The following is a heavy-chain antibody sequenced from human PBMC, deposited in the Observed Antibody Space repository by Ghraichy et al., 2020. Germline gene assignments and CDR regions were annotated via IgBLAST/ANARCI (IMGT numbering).Heavy chain of an antibody. D-gene: IGHD6-6*01. CDR2: FHPEDGEV. CDR1: GYTLSELS. CDR3: ATGWGSSYTIYYYSGMDA. J-gene: IGHJ6*02. Sequence: ASVKVSCKVSGYTLSELSMQWVRQAPAGGLEWMGGFHPEDGEVVYAQKFQGRVTMTEDTSTDTVYMELSGLRSDDTAIYYCATGWGSSYTIYYYSGMDAWGQGTPVTVSS. V-gene: IGHV1-24*01.